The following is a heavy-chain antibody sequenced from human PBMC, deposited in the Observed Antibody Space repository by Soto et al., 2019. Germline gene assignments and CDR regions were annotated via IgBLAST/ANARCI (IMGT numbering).Heavy chain of an antibody. D-gene: IGHD5-18*01. V-gene: IGHV3-23*01. CDR3: RAYTYGQGVDY. CDR1: GFTFSAYD. Sequence: EVQLLESGGGVVQPGGSLRLSCVASGFTFSAYDMNWVRQAPGKGLEWVSVVNGNGGSTYYADSVKGRFTISRDDSKNTVYLQMNSLRAEDTAVYYCRAYTYGQGVDYWGQGTLVTVSS. CDR2: VNGNGGST. J-gene: IGHJ4*02.